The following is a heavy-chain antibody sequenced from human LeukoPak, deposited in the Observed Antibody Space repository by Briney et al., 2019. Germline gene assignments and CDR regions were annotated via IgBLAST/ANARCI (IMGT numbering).Heavy chain of an antibody. CDR3: ARGSNGAWPLEY. CDR1: GYTFINYA. CDR2: INAYNGDT. J-gene: IGHJ4*02. Sequence: VASVKVSCKASGYTFINYAIHWVRQAPGQRREWMGWINAYNGDTEYSQKLQGRVTITKDTSASTAYMDLSTLRSEDTAVYYCARGSNGAWPLEYWGQGILVTVSS. V-gene: IGHV1-3*01. D-gene: IGHD4-11*01.